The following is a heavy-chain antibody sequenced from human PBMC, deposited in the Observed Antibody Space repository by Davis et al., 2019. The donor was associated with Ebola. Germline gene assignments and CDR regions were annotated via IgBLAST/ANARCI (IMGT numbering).Heavy chain of an antibody. D-gene: IGHD6-13*01. Sequence: GESLKISCAASGFTFSKYWMSWVRQAPGKGLECVANINQDGSETYYVDSVRGRFTISRDSSKNTVYLQMNNLRAEDTAVYYCARDDQQQLGMDVWGQGTTVTVSS. CDR3: ARDDQQQLGMDV. CDR2: INQDGSET. J-gene: IGHJ6*02. V-gene: IGHV3-7*01. CDR1: GFTFSKYW.